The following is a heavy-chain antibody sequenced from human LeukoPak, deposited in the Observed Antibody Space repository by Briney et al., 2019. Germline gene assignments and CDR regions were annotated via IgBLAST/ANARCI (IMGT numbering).Heavy chain of an antibody. CDR2: IYYSGST. D-gene: IGHD2-15*01. V-gene: IGHV4-39*01. CDR1: GGSISSRSYY. J-gene: IGHJ6*03. CDR3: ASFYCSGGSCYQYYYYYYTDV. Sequence: SETLSLTCTVSGGSISSRSYYWGWIRQPPGKGLEWIGIIYYSGSTYSNPSLRSRVTISVDTSKNQFSLKLSSVTAADTAVYYCASFYCSGGSCYQYYYYYYTDVWSKGTTVTISS.